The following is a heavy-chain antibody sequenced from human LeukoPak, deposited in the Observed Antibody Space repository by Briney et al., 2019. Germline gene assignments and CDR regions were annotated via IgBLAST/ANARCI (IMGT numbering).Heavy chain of an antibody. J-gene: IGHJ4*02. CDR3: AKDSRWEWRDYYFDY. V-gene: IGHV3-30*18. CDR2: ISYDGSNK. D-gene: IGHD1-26*01. CDR1: GFTFSSYG. Sequence: PGGSLRLSYAASGFTFSSYGMHWVRQAPGKGLEWVAVISYDGSNKYYADSVKGRFTISRDNSKDTLYLQMNSLRAEDTAVYYCAKDSRWEWRDYYFDYWGQGTLVTVSS.